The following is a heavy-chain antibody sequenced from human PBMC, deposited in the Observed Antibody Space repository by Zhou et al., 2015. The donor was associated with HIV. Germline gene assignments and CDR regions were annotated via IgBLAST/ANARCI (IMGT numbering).Heavy chain of an antibody. CDR3: ARGGFDPSLGNYGYPWYLDA. CDR1: GGSFRTYG. D-gene: IGHD5-18*01. J-gene: IGHJ5*02. V-gene: IGHV1-69*01. Sequence: QVQLVQSGPEVKKPGSSLRVSCKPSGGSFRTYGIHWVRQAPGQGLEWMGGIIPVFGTPTYAQNIQGRITISADEVARTVYMQLTSLRSEDTAFYYCARGGFDPSLGNYGYPWYLDAWGQGTLVIVSS. CDR2: IIPVFGTP.